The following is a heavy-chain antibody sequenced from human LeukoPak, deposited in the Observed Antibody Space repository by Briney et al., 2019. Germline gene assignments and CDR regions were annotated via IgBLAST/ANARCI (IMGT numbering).Heavy chain of an antibody. Sequence: GASVKVSCKASGYTFTSYGISWVRQAPGQGLEWMGWISAYNGNTNYAQKLQGRVTMTTDTSTSTAYMELRSLRSDDTAVYYCARGDGYCSSTSCYANYYYGMDVWGQGTTVTVSS. CDR2: ISAYNGNT. CDR3: ARGDGYCSSTSCYANYYYGMDV. J-gene: IGHJ6*02. V-gene: IGHV1-18*01. D-gene: IGHD2-2*03. CDR1: GYTFTSYG.